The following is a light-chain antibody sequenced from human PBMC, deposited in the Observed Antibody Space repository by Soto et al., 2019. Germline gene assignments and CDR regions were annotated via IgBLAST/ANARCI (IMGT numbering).Light chain of an antibody. CDR1: SSNIGNNS. J-gene: IGLJ2*01. V-gene: IGLV1-51*01. Sequence: QSVLTQPPAVSAAPGQKVTISCSGGSSNIGNNSVSWYQQLPGTAPKLLIYDNNKRPSGIPDRFSGSKSGTSGTLGITGLQTGDEASYYCATWESSLSAGVFGGGTQLTVL. CDR3: ATWESSLSAGV. CDR2: DNN.